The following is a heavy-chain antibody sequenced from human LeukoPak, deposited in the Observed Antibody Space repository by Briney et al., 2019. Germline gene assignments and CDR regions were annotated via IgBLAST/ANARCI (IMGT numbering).Heavy chain of an antibody. Sequence: IPSQTLSLTCAVSGGSISSGGYSWSWIRQPPGKGLEWIGYIYHSGSTNYNPSLKSRVTISVDTSKNQFSLKLSSVTAADTAVYYCARWAMTVRGVIAPVQKYYYYGMDVWGQGTTVTVSS. D-gene: IGHD3-10*01. CDR2: IYHSGST. CDR1: GGSISSGGYS. J-gene: IGHJ6*02. CDR3: ARWAMTVRGVIAPVQKYYYYGMDV. V-gene: IGHV4-30-2*01.